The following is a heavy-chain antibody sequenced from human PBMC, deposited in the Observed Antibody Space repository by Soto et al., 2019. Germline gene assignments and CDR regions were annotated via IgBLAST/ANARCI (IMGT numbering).Heavy chain of an antibody. V-gene: IGHV3-11*01. J-gene: IGHJ4*02. CDR2: ISSSCSTI. Sequence: GGSLRLSCAASGFTFSDDYMSWIRQAPGKGLGWVSYISSSCSTIYYADPVKGRFPISRENAKNSLYLQMNSLRAEATAVYYFARPRGGGSYWDYWGQGTLVTVSS. CDR1: GFTFSDDY. D-gene: IGHD2-15*01. CDR3: ARPRGGGSYWDY.